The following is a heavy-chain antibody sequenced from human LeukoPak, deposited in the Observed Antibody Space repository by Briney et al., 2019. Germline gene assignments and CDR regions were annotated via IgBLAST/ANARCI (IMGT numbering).Heavy chain of an antibody. Sequence: SETLSLTCTVSGGSISSYYWSWIRQPPGKGLEWIGYIYYSGSTYYNPSLKSRVTISVDTSKNQFSLKLSSVTAADTAVYYCARDRVVVVPAAPYYYYYMDVWGKGTTVTVSS. CDR3: ARDRVVVVPAAPYYYYYMDV. CDR2: IYYSGST. CDR1: GGSISSYY. V-gene: IGHV4-30-4*08. J-gene: IGHJ6*03. D-gene: IGHD2-2*01.